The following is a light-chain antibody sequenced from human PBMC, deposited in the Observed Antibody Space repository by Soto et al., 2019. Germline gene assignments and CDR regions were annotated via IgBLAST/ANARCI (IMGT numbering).Light chain of an antibody. CDR2: EGS. CDR1: SSDVGSYNL. CDR3: CSYGGSSTQV. Sequence: QSALTQPASVSGSPGQSITISCTGTSSDVGSYNLVSWYQQHPGKAPKLMIFEGSKRPSGVSNRFSGSKSGNTASLTISGLQAEDEGDYFCCSYGGSSTQVFGGGTKLTVL. J-gene: IGLJ3*02. V-gene: IGLV2-23*01.